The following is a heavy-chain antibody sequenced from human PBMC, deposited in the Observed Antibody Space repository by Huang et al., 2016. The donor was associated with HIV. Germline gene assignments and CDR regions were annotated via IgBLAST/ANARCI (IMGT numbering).Heavy chain of an antibody. Sequence: EVQLVQSGAEVKKPGESLKISCKGSGYRFRSNWIGWGRQMPGKGLEWMGIIYPGDSDTRYSPSFQGQVTISADKSSNTAYLQWSSLKASDTAMYYCARLIGSPSFYYGLDVWGQGTTVTVSS. V-gene: IGHV5-51*01. CDR3: ARLIGSPSFYYGLDV. J-gene: IGHJ6*02. CDR2: IYPGDSDT. D-gene: IGHD3-10*01. CDR1: GYRFRSNW.